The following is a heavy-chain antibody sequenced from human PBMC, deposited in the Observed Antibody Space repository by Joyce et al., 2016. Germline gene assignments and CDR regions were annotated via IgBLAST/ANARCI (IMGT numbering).Heavy chain of an antibody. CDR2: INPTNGGT. J-gene: IGHJ4*02. CDR3: ARGEEESGFYPNLDS. V-gene: IGHV1-2*02. CDR1: GYTFTDYY. Sequence: QVQLVQSGAEVKKPGASVKVSCKASGYTFTDYYIHWVRQAPGQGLEWMGWINPTNGGTTFTQTFQGRGTMTRETSSSTAYMELNSLRFDDTALYFCARGEEESGFYPNLDSWGQGTLVTVSS. D-gene: IGHD3-22*01.